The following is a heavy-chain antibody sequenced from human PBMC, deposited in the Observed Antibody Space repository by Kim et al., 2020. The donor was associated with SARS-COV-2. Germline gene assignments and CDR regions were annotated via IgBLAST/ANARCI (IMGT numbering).Heavy chain of an antibody. V-gene: IGHV3-23*01. D-gene: IGHD3-3*01. Sequence: KGRFTISRDNSKNTLYLQMISLRAEDTAVYYCAKGDFWSAGYYYYYGMDVWGQGTTVTVSS. CDR3: AKGDFWSAGYYYYYGMDV. J-gene: IGHJ6*02.